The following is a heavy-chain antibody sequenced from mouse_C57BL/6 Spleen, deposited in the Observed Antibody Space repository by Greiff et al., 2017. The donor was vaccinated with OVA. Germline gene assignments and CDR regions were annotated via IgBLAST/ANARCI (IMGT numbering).Heavy chain of an antibody. V-gene: IGHV1-4*01. D-gene: IGHD4-1*01. CDR3: ARSPKLTFFDY. CDR2: INPSSGYT. Sequence: QVQLKESGAELARPGASVKMSCKASGYTFTSYTMHWVKQRPGQGLEWIGYINPSSGYTKYNQKFKDKATLTADKSSSTAYMQLSSLTSEDSAVYYCARSPKLTFFDYWGQGTTLTVSS. J-gene: IGHJ2*01. CDR1: GYTFTSYT.